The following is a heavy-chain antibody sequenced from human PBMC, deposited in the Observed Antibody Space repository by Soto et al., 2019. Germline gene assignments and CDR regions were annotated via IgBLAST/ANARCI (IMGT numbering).Heavy chain of an antibody. CDR1: GGTFSSYA. D-gene: IGHD3-10*01. Sequence: EASVKVSCKASGGTFSSYAISWVRQAPGQGLEWMGGIIPIFGTANYAQKFQGRVTITADESTSTAYMELSSLRSEDTAVYYCARGHYGSGSYGYYYYGMDVWGQGTTVTVSS. CDR2: IIPIFGTA. J-gene: IGHJ6*02. V-gene: IGHV1-69*13. CDR3: ARGHYGSGSYGYYYYGMDV.